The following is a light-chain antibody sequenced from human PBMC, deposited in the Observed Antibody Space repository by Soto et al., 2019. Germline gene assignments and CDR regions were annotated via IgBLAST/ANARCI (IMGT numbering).Light chain of an antibody. CDR2: AAS. CDR3: QQSYSTRIT. Sequence: DIQMTQSPSSLSASVGDRVTITCRASQSISSYLNWYQQKPGKAPKLLIYAASSLQSGVPSRFSGSGSGTDCTLTISSLQPEDVATYYCQQSYSTRITFGQGTRLEIK. CDR1: QSISSY. V-gene: IGKV1-39*01. J-gene: IGKJ5*01.